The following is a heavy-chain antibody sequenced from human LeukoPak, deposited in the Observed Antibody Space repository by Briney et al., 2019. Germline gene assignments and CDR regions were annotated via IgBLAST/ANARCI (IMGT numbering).Heavy chain of an antibody. D-gene: IGHD1-7*01. V-gene: IGHV3-43*02. CDR2: ISGDGGST. Sequence: GGSLRLSCAASGFTFDDYAMHWVRQAPGKGLEWVSLISGDGGSTYYADSVKGRFTISRDNSKNSLYLRMNSLRTEDTALYYCAKDIKLELTFDYWGQGTLVTVSS. CDR1: GFTFDDYA. J-gene: IGHJ4*02. CDR3: AKDIKLELTFDY.